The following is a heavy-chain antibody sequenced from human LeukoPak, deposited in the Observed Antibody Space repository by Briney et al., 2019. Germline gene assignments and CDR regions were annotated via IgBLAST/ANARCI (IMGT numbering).Heavy chain of an antibody. CDR3: AKASAGSGWSPVDY. J-gene: IGHJ4*02. CDR1: EFTFSSYA. D-gene: IGHD6-19*01. CDR2: ISGSGGST. V-gene: IGHV3-23*01. Sequence: GGSLRLSCAASEFTFSSYAMSWVRQAPGKGLEWVSAISGSGGSTYYADSVKGRFTISRDNSKNTLYLQMNSLRAEDTAVYYCAKASAGSGWSPVDYWGQGTLVTVSS.